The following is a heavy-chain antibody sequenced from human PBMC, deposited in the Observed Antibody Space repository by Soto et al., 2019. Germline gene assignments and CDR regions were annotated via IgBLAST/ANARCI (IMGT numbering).Heavy chain of an antibody. CDR1: GDSVSSNSVV. D-gene: IGHD1-1*01. V-gene: IGHV6-1*01. J-gene: IGHJ4*02. CDR2: TYYRSKWYY. CDR3: ARTTTFDS. Sequence: SQTLSLTCAISGDSVSSNSVVWNWIRQSPSRGLEWLGRTYYRSKWYYEYAESVKSRIIINPDTSKNQFSLQLNSVTSEDTAVYYCARTTTFDSWGQGTLVTVSS.